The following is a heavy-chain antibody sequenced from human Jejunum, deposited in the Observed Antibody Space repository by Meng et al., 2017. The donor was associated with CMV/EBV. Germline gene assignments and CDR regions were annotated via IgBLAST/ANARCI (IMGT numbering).Heavy chain of an antibody. CDR2: IYRGGST. J-gene: IGHJ4*02. D-gene: IGHD2-2*01. CDR1: FTVSSSY. V-gene: IGHV3-53*01. CDR3: ARGYCSSVSTSCYSFDY. Sequence: FTVSSSYMSWVRQAPGKGLEWVSIIYRGGSTYYADAVKGRFTISRDNSKNTLYLQLNSLRAEDTAVYYCARGYCSSVSTSCYSFDYWGQGTLVTVSS.